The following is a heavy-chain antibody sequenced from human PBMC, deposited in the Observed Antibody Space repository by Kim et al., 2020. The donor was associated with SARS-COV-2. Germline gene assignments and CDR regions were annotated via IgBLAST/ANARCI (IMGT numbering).Heavy chain of an antibody. V-gene: IGHV4-39*01. CDR3: ARRGDYPIYYFDY. D-gene: IGHD4-17*01. Sequence: YHPSLKSRVTISVDTSKNQFSLKLSSVTAADTAVYYCARRGDYPIYYFDYWGQGTLVTVSS. J-gene: IGHJ4*02.